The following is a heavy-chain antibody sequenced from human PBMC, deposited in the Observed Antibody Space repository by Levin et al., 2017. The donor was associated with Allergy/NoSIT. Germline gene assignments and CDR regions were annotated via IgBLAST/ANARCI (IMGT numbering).Heavy chain of an antibody. CDR1: GGAITTYS. V-gene: IGHV1-69*13. CDR2: IIPIFKTT. CDR3: ARGAKTEYSASSTSVHYAMDI. Sequence: ASVKVSCKASGGAITTYSISWVRQAPGQGFEWIGGIIPIFKTTDYAQRFQGRVTIFADGSTSTVFMDLRSLRSEDTAVYYCARGAKTEYSASSTSVHYAMDIWGQGTTVTVSS. D-gene: IGHD6-6*01. J-gene: IGHJ6*02.